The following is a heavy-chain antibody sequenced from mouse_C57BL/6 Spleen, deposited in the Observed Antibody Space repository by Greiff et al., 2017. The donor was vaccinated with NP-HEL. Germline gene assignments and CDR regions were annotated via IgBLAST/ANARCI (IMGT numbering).Heavy chain of an antibody. Sequence: QVQLQQSGAELVKPGASVKMSCKASGYTFTSYWITWVKQRPGQGLEWIGDIYPGSGSTNYNEKFKSKATLTVDTSSSTAYMQLSSLTSEDSAVYYCARDDYDDAMDYWGQRTSVTVSS. V-gene: IGHV1-55*01. D-gene: IGHD2-4*01. CDR3: ARDDYDDAMDY. CDR1: GYTFTSYW. CDR2: IYPGSGST. J-gene: IGHJ4*01.